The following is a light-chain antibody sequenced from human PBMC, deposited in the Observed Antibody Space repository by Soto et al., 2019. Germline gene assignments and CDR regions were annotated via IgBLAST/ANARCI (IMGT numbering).Light chain of an antibody. CDR3: QQYGSSSWT. CDR2: GAS. J-gene: IGKJ1*01. Sequence: EIVLTQSPGTLSLPPGERATLSCRASQSVRSSYLAWYQQKFGQAPRLLIYGASSRATGIPDRFSGSGSGTDFALTISRLEPEDFAVYYCQQYGSSSWTFGQGTKGDIK. V-gene: IGKV3-20*01. CDR1: QSVRSSY.